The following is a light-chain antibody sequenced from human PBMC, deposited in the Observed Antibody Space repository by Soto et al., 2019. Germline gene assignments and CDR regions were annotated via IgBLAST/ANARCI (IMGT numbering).Light chain of an antibody. CDR1: QRITSW. CDR3: QQYKSYPWT. J-gene: IGKJ1*01. Sequence: GARVTITCRASQRITSWLAWYQQKPGKAPNLLIYKASSLESGVPSRFSGSESGAEFTLTISSLQPDDFATYYCQQYKSYPWTFGQGTKVEIK. V-gene: IGKV1-5*03. CDR2: KAS.